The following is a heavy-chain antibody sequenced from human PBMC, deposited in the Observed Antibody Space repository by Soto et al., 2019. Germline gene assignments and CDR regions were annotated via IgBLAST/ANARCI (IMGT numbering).Heavy chain of an antibody. CDR1: GGSISGYY. Sequence: SETLSLTCTVSGGSISGYYWSWIRQPPGKGLEWIGYIYDSGSTNYNPSLKGRVTISIDTSQNQFSLKLSSVTAADTAVYYCARAKRECSGGSCYSDRFDYWGQGTLVTVSS. CDR3: ARAKRECSGGSCYSDRFDY. D-gene: IGHD2-15*01. CDR2: IYDSGST. J-gene: IGHJ4*02. V-gene: IGHV4-59*01.